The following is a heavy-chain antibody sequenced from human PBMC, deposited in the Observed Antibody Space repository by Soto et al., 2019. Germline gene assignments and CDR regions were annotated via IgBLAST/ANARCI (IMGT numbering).Heavy chain of an antibody. Sequence: EVQLVESGGGLVQPGGSLRLSCAASGFTFSSYSMNWVRQAPGKGLEWVSYISSSSSTIYYADSVKGRFTISRDNAKNSLYLQMNSLRAEDTAVYYCARGIAAAGTRGWFDPWGQGTLVTVSS. CDR1: GFTFSSYS. V-gene: IGHV3-48*01. CDR3: ARGIAAAGTRGWFDP. CDR2: ISSSSSTI. D-gene: IGHD6-13*01. J-gene: IGHJ5*02.